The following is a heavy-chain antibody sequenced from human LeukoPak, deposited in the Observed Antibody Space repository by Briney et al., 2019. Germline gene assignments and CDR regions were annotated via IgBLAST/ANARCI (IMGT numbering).Heavy chain of an antibody. CDR1: GYIFTSYW. D-gene: IGHD6-19*01. Sequence: HGESLQISCKGSGYIFTSYWIGWVRQLPGKGLEWMGIIYPGDSDTRYSPSFQGQVTISADKSIGTAYLQWSSLKASDTAMYYCASIAVAGTVAEYFQHWGQGTLVTVSS. CDR2: IYPGDSDT. CDR3: ASIAVAGTVAEYFQH. J-gene: IGHJ1*01. V-gene: IGHV5-51*01.